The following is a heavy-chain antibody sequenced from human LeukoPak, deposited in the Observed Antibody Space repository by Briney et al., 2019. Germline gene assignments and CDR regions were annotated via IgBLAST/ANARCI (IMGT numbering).Heavy chain of an antibody. V-gene: IGHV3-66*04. CDR2: IYSGGST. D-gene: IGHD6-13*01. Sequence: GGSLRLSCAASGFTVSSNYMSWVRQAPGKGLEWVSVIYSGGSTYYADSVKGRFTISRDNSKNTLYLQMNSLRAEDTAVYYCARHVPGIAAAGVGYYFDYWGQGTLVTVSS. CDR1: GFTVSSNY. J-gene: IGHJ4*02. CDR3: ARHVPGIAAAGVGYYFDY.